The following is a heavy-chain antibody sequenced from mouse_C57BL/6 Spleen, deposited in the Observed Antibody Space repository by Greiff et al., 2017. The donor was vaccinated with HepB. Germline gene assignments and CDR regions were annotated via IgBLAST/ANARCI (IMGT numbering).Heavy chain of an antibody. J-gene: IGHJ2*01. Sequence: QVQLKESGAELARPGASVKLSCKASGYTFTSYGIRWVKQRTGQGLEWIGEIYPRSGNTYYNEKFKGKATLTADKSSSTAYMELRSLTSEDSAVYFCARYYSNYFYFDYWGKGTTLTVSS. D-gene: IGHD2-5*01. CDR1: GYTFTSYG. CDR3: ARYYSNYFYFDY. CDR2: IYPRSGNT. V-gene: IGHV1-81*01.